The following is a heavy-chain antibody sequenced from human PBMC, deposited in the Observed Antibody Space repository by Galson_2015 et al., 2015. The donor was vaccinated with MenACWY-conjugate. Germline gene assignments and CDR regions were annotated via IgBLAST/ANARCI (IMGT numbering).Heavy chain of an antibody. V-gene: IGHV5-51*03. CDR1: GYSFTSYW. D-gene: IGHD5-18*01. Sequence: QSGAEVKKPGESLKISCKGSGYSFTSYWIGWVHQMPGKGLEWMGVVYPGDSETRYSPSFQGQVTISADKSISTAYLQWSSLKASDTAMYYCARGGFTYGDAFDIWGQGTMVTVSS. CDR3: ARGGFTYGDAFDI. J-gene: IGHJ3*02. CDR2: VYPGDSET.